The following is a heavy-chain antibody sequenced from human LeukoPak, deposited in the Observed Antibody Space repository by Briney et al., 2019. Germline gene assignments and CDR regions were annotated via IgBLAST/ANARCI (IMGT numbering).Heavy chain of an antibody. J-gene: IGHJ5*02. Sequence: GGSLKISCKGSGYSFTSYWIGWVRQMPGKDLEWMVIIYPCDSDTRYSPSFQGQVTISADKSISTAYLQWSSLKASDTAMYYCARLGNVDTAMVNWFDPWGQGTLVTVSS. V-gene: IGHV5-51*01. CDR3: ARLGNVDTAMVNWFDP. D-gene: IGHD5-18*01. CDR1: GYSFTSYW. CDR2: IYPCDSDT.